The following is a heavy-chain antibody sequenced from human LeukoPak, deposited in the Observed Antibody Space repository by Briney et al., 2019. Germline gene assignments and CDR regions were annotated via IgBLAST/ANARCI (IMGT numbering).Heavy chain of an antibody. V-gene: IGHV4-59*10. CDR1: GGSFSGYY. J-gene: IGHJ4*02. CDR3: ARDPEGHGYYFDY. Sequence: SETLSLTCAVYGGSFSGYYWTWIRQPPGKGLEWIGRIHTSGSTNYNPSLKSRVSMSVDTSKNQFSLKLSSVTAADTAVYYCARDPEGHGYYFDYWGQGALVTVSS. D-gene: IGHD3-3*01. CDR2: IHTSGST.